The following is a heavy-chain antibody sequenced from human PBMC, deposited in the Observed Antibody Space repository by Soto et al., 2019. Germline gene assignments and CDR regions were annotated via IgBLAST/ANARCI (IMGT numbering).Heavy chain of an antibody. CDR1: GGSFSDSA. J-gene: IGHJ6*02. D-gene: IGHD4-17*01. CDR3: AREAYGCGGGYSYYEMDV. CDR2: IIAIFGSP. V-gene: IGHV1-69*01. Sequence: QVQLVQSGPEVKKPGSSVEVSCKASGGSFSDSALSWVRQAPGQGLEWMGGIIAIFGSPDYAQKFLGRGTVTADESTSTAYMELSSLRTDDTAIYCWAREAYGCGGGYSYYEMDVWGQGTTVTVSS.